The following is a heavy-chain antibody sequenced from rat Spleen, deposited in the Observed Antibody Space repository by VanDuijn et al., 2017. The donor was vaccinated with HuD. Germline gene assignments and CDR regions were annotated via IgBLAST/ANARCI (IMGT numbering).Heavy chain of an antibody. J-gene: IGHJ3*01. Sequence: VQLKESGPGLVQPSQTLSLTCTVSGFSLMDYSVHWVRQAPTKGLEWVATISYGDSSGHSSTYYRDSVKGRFTISRDNAKSTLSLQMGSLRSEDTATYSCTRGCLSPYNWFAYWGQGTLVTVSS. D-gene: IGHD3-8*01. V-gene: IGHV5-29*01. CDR3: TRGCLSPYNWFAY. CDR1: GFSLMDYS. CDR2: ISYGDSSGHSST.